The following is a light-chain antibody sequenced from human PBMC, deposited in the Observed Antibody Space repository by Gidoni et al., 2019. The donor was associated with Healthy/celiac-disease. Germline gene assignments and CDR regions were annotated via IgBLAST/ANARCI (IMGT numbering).Light chain of an antibody. V-gene: IGKV1-5*03. CDR3: QQYNSYSRT. CDR2: KAS. CDR1: QSISSW. Sequence: DIQMTHSPSTLSASVGDRVTITCRASQSISSWLAWYQQKPGKAPKLLIYKASNLESGVPSRFSGSGSGTGFTLTISSLQPGDFATYYCQQYNSYSRTFGQGTKVEIK. J-gene: IGKJ1*01.